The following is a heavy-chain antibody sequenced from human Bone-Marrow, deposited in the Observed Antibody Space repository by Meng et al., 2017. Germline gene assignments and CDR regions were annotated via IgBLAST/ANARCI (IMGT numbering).Heavy chain of an antibody. CDR2: INHSGST. J-gene: IGHJ4*02. V-gene: IGHV4-34*01. Sequence: QAPPREAGVGLSQPLETTSLTCSISGGSFSDNYWSWIRQPPGKGLEWIGEINHSGSTNYNPSLEGRATISVDTSQNNLSLRLSSVTAADSAVYYCARGPTTMAHDFDYWGQGTLVTVSS. D-gene: IGHD4-11*01. CDR1: GGSFSDNY. CDR3: ARGPTTMAHDFDY.